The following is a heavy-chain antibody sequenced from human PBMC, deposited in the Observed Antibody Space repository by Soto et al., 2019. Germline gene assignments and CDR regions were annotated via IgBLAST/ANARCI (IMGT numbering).Heavy chain of an antibody. CDR3: ARGRITMIVVVIPEYFQH. Sequence: QVQLVESGGGVVQPGRSLRLSCAASGFTFSSYAMHWVRQAPGKGLEWVAVISYDGSNKYYADSVKGRFTISRDNSKNTLYLQMNSLRAEDTAVYYCARGRITMIVVVIPEYFQHWGQGTLVTVSS. D-gene: IGHD3-22*01. J-gene: IGHJ1*01. CDR1: GFTFSSYA. CDR2: ISYDGSNK. V-gene: IGHV3-30-3*01.